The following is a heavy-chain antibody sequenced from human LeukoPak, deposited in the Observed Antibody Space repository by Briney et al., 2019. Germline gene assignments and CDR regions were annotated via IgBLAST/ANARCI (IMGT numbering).Heavy chain of an antibody. D-gene: IGHD3-16*02. CDR1: GFTFSSYA. Sequence: GGSLRLSCAASGFTFSSYAMTWVRQVPGKGLEWVSEISGSGGSTYYADSVKGRFTISRDNSKNTLYLQMNSLRAERPAVYDCAKDKVPSLVELSLTSDYWGQGTLVTFSS. CDR3: AKDKVPSLVELSLTSDY. J-gene: IGHJ4*02. CDR2: ISGSGGST. V-gene: IGHV3-23*01.